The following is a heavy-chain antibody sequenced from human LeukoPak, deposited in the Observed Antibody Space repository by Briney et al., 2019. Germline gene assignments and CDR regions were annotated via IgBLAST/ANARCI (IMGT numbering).Heavy chain of an antibody. CDR1: GGTFSSYA. CDR2: IIPILGIA. Sequence: GASVKVSCKASGGTFSSYAISWVRQAPGQGLEWMGRIIPILGIANYAQKFQGRVTITADKSTSTAYMELSSLRSEDTAVYYCARDGTHCSSTSCYLGWFDPWGQGTLVTVSS. V-gene: IGHV1-69*04. D-gene: IGHD2-2*01. J-gene: IGHJ5*02. CDR3: ARDGTHCSSTSCYLGWFDP.